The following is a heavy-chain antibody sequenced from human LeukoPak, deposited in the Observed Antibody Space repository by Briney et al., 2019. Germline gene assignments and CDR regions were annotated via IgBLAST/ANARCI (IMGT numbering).Heavy chain of an antibody. Sequence: GGSLRLSCAASGFTLSSYSMNWVRQAPGKGLEWVSSISSSSSYIYYADSVKGRFTISRDNAKNSLYLQMNSLRAEDTAVYYCARGEITEGGEGNYMDVWGKGTTVTVSS. V-gene: IGHV3-21*01. CDR3: ARGEITEGGEGNYMDV. J-gene: IGHJ6*03. CDR1: GFTLSSYS. D-gene: IGHD2-21*01. CDR2: ISSSSSYI.